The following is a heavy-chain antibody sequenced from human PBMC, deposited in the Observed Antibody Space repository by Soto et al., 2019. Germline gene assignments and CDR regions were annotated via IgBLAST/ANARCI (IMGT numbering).Heavy chain of an antibody. CDR3: ARGGRGLVAAAAISPRNWLDP. Sequence: SETLSLTCAVCGGSFSGYYWTWIRQPPGKGLEWIGEINDNGSTNYNPSLKSRVTISLDASKNQFSLSLNSVTAADTAVYYCARGGRGLVAAAAISPRNWLDPWGQGTLVTVSS. CDR1: GGSFSGYY. V-gene: IGHV4-34*01. D-gene: IGHD6-13*01. CDR2: INDNGST. J-gene: IGHJ5*02.